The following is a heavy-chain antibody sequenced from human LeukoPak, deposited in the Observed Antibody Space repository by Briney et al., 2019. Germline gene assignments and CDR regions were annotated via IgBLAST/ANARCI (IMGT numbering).Heavy chain of an antibody. Sequence: GGSLRLSCAASGFTFSSYWMQWVRQAPGKGLVWVSRINSDGSSTSYAVSVKGRFTISRDNAKNTLYLQMDSLRAEDTAVYYCATRMSSSSLLDYWGQGTLVTVSS. D-gene: IGHD6-6*01. V-gene: IGHV3-74*01. J-gene: IGHJ4*02. CDR3: ATRMSSSSLLDY. CDR1: GFTFSSYW. CDR2: INSDGSST.